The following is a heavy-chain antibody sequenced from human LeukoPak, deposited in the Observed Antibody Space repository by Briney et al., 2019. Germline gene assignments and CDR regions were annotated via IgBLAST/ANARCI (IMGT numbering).Heavy chain of an antibody. D-gene: IGHD4-23*01. CDR3: AKEYYGGNSDAFDI. CDR2: ISGSSDST. Sequence: GGSLRLSCAASGFTFSSYAMSWVRQAPGQGQEWVSGISGSSDSTYYADSAKGRFTISRDNSKNTLYLQMNSLRAEDTALYYCAKEYYGGNSDAFDIWGQGTMVTVSS. J-gene: IGHJ3*02. V-gene: IGHV3-23*01. CDR1: GFTFSSYA.